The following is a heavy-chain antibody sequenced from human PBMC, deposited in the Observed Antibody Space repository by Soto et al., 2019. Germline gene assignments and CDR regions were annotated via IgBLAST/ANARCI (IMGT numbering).Heavy chain of an antibody. CDR1: GYTFTSYH. D-gene: IGHD1-1*01. V-gene: IGHV1-8*01. J-gene: IGHJ4*02. Sequence: ALVKASCKAAGYTFTSYHIYWVRQATGQGLERIGWMNPNTGNSGYAQKFQGRVTMTSDTSISTAHMELSSLRSDDTAVYYCARRAETNGWNGFGADKYYFDFWGQGTLVTVSS. CDR2: MNPNTGNS. CDR3: ARRAETNGWNGFGADKYYFDF.